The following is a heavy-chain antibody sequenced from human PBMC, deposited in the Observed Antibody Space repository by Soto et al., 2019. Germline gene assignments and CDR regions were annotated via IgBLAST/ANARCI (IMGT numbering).Heavy chain of an antibody. CDR2: IYYSGRT. CDR3: ARDHYDYGGESD. D-gene: IGHD4-17*01. CDR1: GGSISSADYY. Sequence: SETLSLTCTVSGGSISSADYYWSWIRQPPGKGLEWIGHIYYSGRTYYNPSPKSRLTISIDTSKNQFSLKLKSVTAADTAVYFCARDHYDYGGESDWGQGALVTVSS. J-gene: IGHJ4*02. V-gene: IGHV4-30-4*01.